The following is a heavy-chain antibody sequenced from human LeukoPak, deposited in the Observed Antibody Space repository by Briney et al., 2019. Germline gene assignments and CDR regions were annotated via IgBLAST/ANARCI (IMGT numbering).Heavy chain of an antibody. CDR1: GGSFSGYY. Sequence: SETLSLTCAVYGGSFSGYYWSWIRQPPGKGLEWIGDINHSGSTNYNPSPKSRVTISVDTSKNQFSLKLSSVTAADAAVYYCARVMRVSSSWYAPWGYFDYWGQGTLVTVSS. V-gene: IGHV4-34*01. CDR3: ARVMRVSSSWYAPWGYFDY. D-gene: IGHD6-13*01. CDR2: INHSGST. J-gene: IGHJ4*02.